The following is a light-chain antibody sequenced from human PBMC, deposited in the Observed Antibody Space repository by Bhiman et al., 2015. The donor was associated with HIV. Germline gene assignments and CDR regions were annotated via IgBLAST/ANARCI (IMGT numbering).Light chain of an antibody. CDR3: ATWDSSLSAMV. V-gene: IGLV1-51*01. CDR2: DNS. CDR1: SSNIGAGYD. Sequence: QSVLTQPPSVSGAPGQRVTISCTGSSSNIGAGYDVHWYQQVPGTAPKLLIYDNSNRPSGIPDRFSGSKSGTSATLGITGLHTGDEADYFCATWDSSLSAMVFGGGTKLTVL. J-gene: IGLJ2*01.